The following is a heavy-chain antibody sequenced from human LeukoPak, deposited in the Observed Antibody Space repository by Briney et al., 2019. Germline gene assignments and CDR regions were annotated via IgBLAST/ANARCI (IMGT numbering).Heavy chain of an antibody. Sequence: SETLSLTCTVSGGSISSSSYYWGWIRQPPGKGLEWIGSIYYSGSTYYNPSLKSRVTISVDTSKNQFSLKLSSVTDADTAVYYCAREGASSGSYKHWGQGTLVTVSS. CDR2: IYYSGST. V-gene: IGHV4-39*07. CDR1: GGSISSSSYY. J-gene: IGHJ4*02. D-gene: IGHD3-10*01. CDR3: AREGASSGSYKH.